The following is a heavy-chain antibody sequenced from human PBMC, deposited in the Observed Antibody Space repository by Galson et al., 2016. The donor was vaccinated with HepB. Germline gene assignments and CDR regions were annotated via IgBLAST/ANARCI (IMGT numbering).Heavy chain of an antibody. Sequence: SLRLSCAASGFTFSRYALHWVRQAPGKGLEYVSAISSNGGTTYYADSVKGRFTISRDNFENTLYPQMSSLRAEDTAVYYCVKDFDYVWGSFRFQTKYYFDYWGQGTLVTVSS. CDR2: ISSNGGTT. V-gene: IGHV3-64D*06. J-gene: IGHJ4*02. CDR3: VKDFDYVWGSFRFQTKYYFDY. D-gene: IGHD3-16*02. CDR1: GFTFSRYA.